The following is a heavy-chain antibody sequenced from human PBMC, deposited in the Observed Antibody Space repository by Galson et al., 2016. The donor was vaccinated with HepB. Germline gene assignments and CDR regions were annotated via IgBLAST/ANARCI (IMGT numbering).Heavy chain of an antibody. CDR1: GFTFSSYS. D-gene: IGHD1-26*01. J-gene: IGHJ4*02. CDR3: ARVSLYSGTYFDY. V-gene: IGHV3-21*01. CDR2: ISSSSSYI. Sequence: SLRLSCAASGFTFSSYSMNWVRQAPGKGLEWVSSISSSSSYIYYTDSVKGRFSISGDNAKNSLYLQMNSLRAEDTAVYYCARVSLYSGTYFDYWGQGTLVTVSS.